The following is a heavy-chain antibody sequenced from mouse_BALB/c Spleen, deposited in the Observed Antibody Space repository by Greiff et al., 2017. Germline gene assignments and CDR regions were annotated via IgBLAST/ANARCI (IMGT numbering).Heavy chain of an antibody. J-gene: IGHJ4*01. V-gene: IGHV1S56*01. CDR1: GYTFTSYY. CDR2: IYPGNVNT. D-gene: IGHD2-10*02. CDR3: AREYGNYGAMDY. Sequence: QVQLKQSGPELVKPGASVRISCKASGYTFTSYYIHWVKQRPGQGLEWIGWIYPGNVNTKYNEKFKGKATLTADKSSSTAYMQLSSLTSEDSAVYFCAREYGNYGAMDYWGQGTSVTVSS.